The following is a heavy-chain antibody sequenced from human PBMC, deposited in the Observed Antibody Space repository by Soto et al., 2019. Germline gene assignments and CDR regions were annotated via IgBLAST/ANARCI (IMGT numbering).Heavy chain of an antibody. CDR1: GFTFSSQA. J-gene: IGHJ4*01. CDR2: ISDSGGTT. CDR3: AKSGMYSGSYYLFDY. V-gene: IGHV3-23*01. D-gene: IGHD1-26*01. Sequence: PGGSLRLSCAASGFTFSSQAMSWVRQAPGKGLEWVSIISDSGGTTYYADSAKGRFTISRDSSKNTLYLQMNSLRAEDTAIYYCAKSGMYSGSYYLFDYWGQGTQVTVSS.